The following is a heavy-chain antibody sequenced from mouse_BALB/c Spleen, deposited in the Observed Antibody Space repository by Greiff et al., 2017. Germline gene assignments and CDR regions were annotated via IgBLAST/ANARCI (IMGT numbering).Heavy chain of an antibody. CDR1: GYTFSSYW. D-gene: IGHD4-1*01. CDR2: LLPGSGST. CDR3: ARSRNWDY. V-gene: IGHV1-9*01. Sequence: VQLQQSGAELMKPGASVKISCKATGYTFSSYWIEWVKQRPGHGLEWIGELLPGSGSTNYNEKFKGKATFTADTSSNTAYMQRSSLTSEDSAVYYCARSRNWDYWGQGTTLTVSS. J-gene: IGHJ2*01.